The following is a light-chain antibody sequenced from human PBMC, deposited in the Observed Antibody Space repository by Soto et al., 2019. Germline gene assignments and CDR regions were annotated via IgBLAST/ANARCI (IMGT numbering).Light chain of an antibody. CDR2: SNN. CDR1: SSNIGSNT. J-gene: IGLJ1*01. Sequence: QSVLTEAPSASVSRGHRVTISWSGSSSNIGSNTGNWYQQLPGTAPKLLIYSNNQLPSGVPDRFSGSKSGTSASLAIRGLQSDDERDYYCAAWDDSPQVFGTGPKVTVL. CDR3: AAWDDSPQV. V-gene: IGLV1-44*01.